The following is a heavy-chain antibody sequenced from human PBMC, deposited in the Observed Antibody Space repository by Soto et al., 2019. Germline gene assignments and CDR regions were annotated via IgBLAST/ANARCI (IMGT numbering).Heavy chain of an antibody. CDR1: GGSISSSSYY. Sequence: QLQLQESGPGLVKPSETLSLTCTVSGGSISSSSYYWGWLRQPPGKGLGWIGSIYYSGSTYYNPSLKTRGTISVETSKNQFSLKLRSVTAADTAVYYCARSMTTVVTLDYWGQGTLVTVSS. J-gene: IGHJ4*02. D-gene: IGHD4-17*01. V-gene: IGHV4-39*01. CDR3: ARSMTTVVTLDY. CDR2: IYYSGST.